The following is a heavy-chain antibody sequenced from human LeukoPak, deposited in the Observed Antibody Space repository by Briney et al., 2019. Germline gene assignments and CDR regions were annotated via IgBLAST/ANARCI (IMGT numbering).Heavy chain of an antibody. V-gene: IGHV3-48*02. D-gene: IGHD3-10*01. CDR2: ITTSCSTI. CDR3: ARGLGYYGSGSYCLDY. J-gene: IGHJ4*02. CDR1: GFIFSTYN. Sequence: GGSLRLSCAASGFIFSTYNMNWVRQAPGKGLEWVSYITTSCSTIYYADAVKGRFTISRDNAKNSLYLQMNSLRDEDTAVYYCARGLGYYGSGSYCLDYWGQGTLVTVSS.